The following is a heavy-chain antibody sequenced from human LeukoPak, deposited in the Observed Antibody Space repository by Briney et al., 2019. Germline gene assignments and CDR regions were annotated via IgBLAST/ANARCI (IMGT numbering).Heavy chain of an antibody. D-gene: IGHD6-13*01. Sequence: PGRSLRLSFAASGFTFSSYAMHWVRQAPGKGLEWVAVISYDGSNKYYADSVKGRFTISRDNSKNTLYLQMNSLRAEDTAVYYCARDIAAAALDYWGQGTLVTVSS. V-gene: IGHV3-30-3*01. CDR3: ARDIAAAALDY. CDR2: ISYDGSNK. J-gene: IGHJ4*02. CDR1: GFTFSSYA.